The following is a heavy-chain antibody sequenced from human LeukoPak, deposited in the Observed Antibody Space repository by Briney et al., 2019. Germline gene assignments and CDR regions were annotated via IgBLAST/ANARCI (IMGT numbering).Heavy chain of an antibody. J-gene: IGHJ5*02. D-gene: IGHD6-13*01. CDR1: GGSISSYY. CDR2: IYYSGST. CDR3: ARAPMSYQQQLESRSWFDP. V-gene: IGHV4-59*01. Sequence: SETLSLTCTVSGGSISSYYWSWIRQPPGKGLEWIGYIYYSGSTNYNPSLKSRVTISRDTSKNQFSLKLSSVTAADTAVYYGARAPMSYQQQLESRSWFDPWGQGTLVTVSS.